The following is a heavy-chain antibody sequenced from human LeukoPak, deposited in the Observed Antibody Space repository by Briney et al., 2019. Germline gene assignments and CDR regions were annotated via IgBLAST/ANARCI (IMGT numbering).Heavy chain of an antibody. J-gene: IGHJ4*02. D-gene: IGHD5-18*01. Sequence: GGSLRLSCAASGFTFSSYAMSWVRQAPGKGLEWVSDINGSGGSTYYADSVKGRFTISRDNSKNTLYLQMNGLRAEDAAVYYCAKRIQSAMATGYWGQGTLVTVSS. CDR2: INGSGGST. V-gene: IGHV3-23*01. CDR1: GFTFSSYA. CDR3: AKRIQSAMATGY.